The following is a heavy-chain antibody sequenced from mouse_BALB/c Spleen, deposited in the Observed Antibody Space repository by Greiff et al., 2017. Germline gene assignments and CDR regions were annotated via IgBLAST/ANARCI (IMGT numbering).Heavy chain of an antibody. CDR1: GFTFSDYY. CDR3: ARVPDYGSSYVYAMDY. J-gene: IGHJ4*01. V-gene: IGHV5-4*02. Sequence: EVQRVESGGGLVKPGGSLKLSCAASGFTFSDYYMYWVRQTPEKRLEWVATISDGGSYTYYPDSVKGRFTISRDNAKNNLYLQMSSLKSEDTAMYYCARVPDYGSSYVYAMDYWGQGTSVTVSA. D-gene: IGHD1-1*01. CDR2: ISDGGSYT.